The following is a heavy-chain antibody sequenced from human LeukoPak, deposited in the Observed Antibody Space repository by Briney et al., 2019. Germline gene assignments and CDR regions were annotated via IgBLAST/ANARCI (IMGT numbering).Heavy chain of an antibody. J-gene: IGHJ5*02. V-gene: IGHV1-8*01. CDR1: GYTFTSYD. CDR3: AKAGIVATMNADWFDP. D-gene: IGHD5-12*01. CDR2: MNPNSGNT. Sequence: ASVKVSCKASGYTFTSYDINCVRQATGQGLEWMGWMNPNSGNTGYAQKFQGRVTMTRDTSISTAYMELSSLRSEDTAVYYCAKAGIVATMNADWFDPWGQGTLVTVSS.